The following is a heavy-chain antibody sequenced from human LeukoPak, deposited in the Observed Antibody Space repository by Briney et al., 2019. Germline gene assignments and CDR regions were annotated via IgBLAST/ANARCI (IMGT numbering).Heavy chain of an antibody. CDR3: ARVNYDFWSGYSDY. CDR2: ISSSGNSI. J-gene: IGHJ4*02. V-gene: IGHV3-48*04. Sequence: GGSLRLSCAASELTFSRYSMNWVRQAPGKGLEWVSYISSSGNSIYYADSVKGRFTISRDNAKNSLYLQMNSLRAEDTALYYCARVNYDFWSGYSDYWGQGTLVTVSS. CDR1: ELTFSRYS. D-gene: IGHD3-3*01.